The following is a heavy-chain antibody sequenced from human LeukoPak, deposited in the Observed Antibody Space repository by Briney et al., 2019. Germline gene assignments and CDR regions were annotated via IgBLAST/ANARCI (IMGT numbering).Heavy chain of an antibody. J-gene: IGHJ4*02. CDR1: GFTFSSYG. Sequence: GGSLRLSCAASGFTFSSYGMHWVRQAPGKGLEWVAVISYDGSNKYYADSVKGRFTISRDNAQNSLYLQMNSLRVEDTAVYFCARDETGGYFENWGQGTLATVSS. D-gene: IGHD3-10*01. CDR2: ISYDGSNK. V-gene: IGHV3-30*03. CDR3: ARDETGGYFEN.